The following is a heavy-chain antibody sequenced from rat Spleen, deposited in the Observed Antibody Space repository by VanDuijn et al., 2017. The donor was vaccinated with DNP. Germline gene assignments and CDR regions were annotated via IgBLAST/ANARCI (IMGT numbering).Heavy chain of an antibody. V-gene: IGHV5-7*01. CDR3: TRWYNYFDY. Sequence: EVQLVESGGGLVQPGRSLKLSCAASGFTFSDYYMAWVRQAPKKGLEWVAYISYDGGSTYYGDSVKGRFTISRDNAKSILYLQMDSLRSEDTATYYCTRWYNYFDYWGQGVMVTVSS. CDR2: ISYDGGST. D-gene: IGHD1-5*01. CDR1: GFTFSDYY. J-gene: IGHJ2*01.